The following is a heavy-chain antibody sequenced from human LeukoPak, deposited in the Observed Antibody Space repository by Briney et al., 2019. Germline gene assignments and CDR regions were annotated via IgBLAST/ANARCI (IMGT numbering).Heavy chain of an antibody. D-gene: IGHD6-25*01. CDR3: AYSSGWGAEYFQH. CDR1: GGSISTYY. CDR2: IYNSGST. V-gene: IGHV4-59*01. Sequence: PSETLSLTCTVSGGSISTYYWSWIRQPPGKGLEWIGYIYNSGSTNYNPSLKSRVTISVDTSKNQFSLKLSSVTAADTAVYYCAYSSGWGAEYFQHWGQGTLVTVSS. J-gene: IGHJ1*01.